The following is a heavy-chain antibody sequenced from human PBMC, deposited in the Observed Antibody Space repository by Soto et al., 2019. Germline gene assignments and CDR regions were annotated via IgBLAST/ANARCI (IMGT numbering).Heavy chain of an antibody. J-gene: IGHJ6*02. CDR2: MNPNSGNT. CDR3: ARGHTVWFGELFYYYYYGMDV. V-gene: IGHV1-8*01. D-gene: IGHD3-10*01. CDR1: GYTFTRYY. Sequence: ASVKVCCEASGYTFTRYYINWVRQATGQGLEWMGWMNPNSGNTGYAQKFQGRVTMTRNTSISTAYMELSSLRSEDTAVYYCARGHTVWFGELFYYYYYGMDVWGQGTTVTVSS.